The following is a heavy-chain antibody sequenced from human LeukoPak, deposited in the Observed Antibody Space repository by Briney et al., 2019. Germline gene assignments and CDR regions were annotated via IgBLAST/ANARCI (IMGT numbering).Heavy chain of an antibody. J-gene: IGHJ4*02. Sequence: GGSLRLSCAASGFTVSSNYMNWVRQAPGKGLEWVSVIYSGGTTYYADSVKGRFTISRDNSKNTLYLQMDSLRAEDTAVYYCAKGGDSSSWYRFDFWGQGTLVTVSS. V-gene: IGHV3-53*01. CDR3: AKGGDSSSWYRFDF. D-gene: IGHD6-13*01. CDR1: GFTVSSNY. CDR2: IYSGGTT.